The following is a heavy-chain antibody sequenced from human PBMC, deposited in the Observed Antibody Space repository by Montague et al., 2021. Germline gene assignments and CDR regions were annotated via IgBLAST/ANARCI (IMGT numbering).Heavy chain of an antibody. CDR2: IWFDGSNI. V-gene: IGHV3-33*01. CDR1: GFTVTSYA. D-gene: IGHD6-19*01. Sequence: SRRLSFSASGFTVTSYAMHWVRQAPGKGLEWVALIWFDGSNIKYADSVKGRFTISRDTPKNTLSLEMDSLTADDTAVYYCVRGRPSWLDRGFDLWGQGTLVTVSS. CDR3: VRGRPSWLDRGFDL. J-gene: IGHJ4*02.